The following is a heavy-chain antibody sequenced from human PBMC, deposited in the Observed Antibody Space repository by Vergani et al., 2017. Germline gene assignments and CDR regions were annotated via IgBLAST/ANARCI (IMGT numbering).Heavy chain of an antibody. J-gene: IGHJ5*02. V-gene: IGHV4-59*01. CDR2: IYYSGST. CDR3: ARDYEYYDIWTGYYNWFDP. D-gene: IGHD3-9*01. CDR1: GGSISSYY. Sequence: QVQLQESGPGLVKPSETLSLTCTVSGGSISSYYWSWIRQPPGKGLEWIGYIYYSGSTNYNPSLKSRGTISVDTSKNQFSLKLSSVTAADTAVYYCARDYEYYDIWTGYYNWFDPWGQGTLVTVSS.